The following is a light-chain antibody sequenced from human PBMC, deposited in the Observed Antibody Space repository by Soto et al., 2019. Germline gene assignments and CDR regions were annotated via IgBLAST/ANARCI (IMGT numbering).Light chain of an antibody. CDR2: SNN. J-gene: IGLJ2*01. CDR3: AAWDDSLNGPV. CDR1: SSNIGSNT. Sequence: QSVLTQPPSASGTPGQRVTISCSGSSSNIGSNTVNWYQQLPGTAPKLLIYSNNQRPSGVPDRFSGSKSGTSASLDISGLQSEYEADYYCAAWDDSLNGPVFGGGTQLTVL. V-gene: IGLV1-44*01.